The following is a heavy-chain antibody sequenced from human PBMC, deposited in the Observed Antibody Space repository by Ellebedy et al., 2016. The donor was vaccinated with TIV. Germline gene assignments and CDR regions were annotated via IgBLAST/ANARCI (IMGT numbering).Heavy chain of an antibody. CDR3: ARLSDRGAH. D-gene: IGHD1-14*01. CDR2: INPSGGST. J-gene: IGHJ1*01. CDR1: GYTLTGYF. V-gene: IGHV1-46*01. Sequence: ASVTVSCKASGYTLTGYFLQWVRQAPGQGLEGMGIINPSGGSTRYTQKFQGRVTLTRDKSTSTVYMELTSLKSEDTAVYYCARLSDRGAHWGQGTLVTVSS.